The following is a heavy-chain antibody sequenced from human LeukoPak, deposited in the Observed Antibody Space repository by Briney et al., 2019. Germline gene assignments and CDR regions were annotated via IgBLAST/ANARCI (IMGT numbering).Heavy chain of an antibody. D-gene: IGHD2-15*01. CDR1: GGFVSSSEYY. CDR2: VSYNGIP. V-gene: IGHV4-61*08. CDR3: ARGDASWLGGNGWYYH. Sequence: SETLSLTCTVSGGFVSSSEYYWTWVRQPPGQGLEWIGYVSYNGIPKYNPSLRSRVTTSIDTYKNQFSLRLSSVTAADTAVYFCARGDASWLGGNGWYYHWGRGALVTVSS. J-gene: IGHJ5*02.